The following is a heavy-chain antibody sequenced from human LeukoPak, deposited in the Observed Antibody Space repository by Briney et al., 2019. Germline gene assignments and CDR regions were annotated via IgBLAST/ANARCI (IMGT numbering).Heavy chain of an antibody. Sequence: GGSLRLSCAASGFTFYDYGMSWVRQAPGKGLEWVSGINWNGGSTGYADSVKGRFTISRDNAKNSLYLQMNSLRAEDTALYYCARDGKWELPSYMDVWGKGTTVTVSS. CDR2: INWNGGST. D-gene: IGHD1-26*01. CDR3: ARDGKWELPSYMDV. J-gene: IGHJ6*03. V-gene: IGHV3-20*04. CDR1: GFTFYDYG.